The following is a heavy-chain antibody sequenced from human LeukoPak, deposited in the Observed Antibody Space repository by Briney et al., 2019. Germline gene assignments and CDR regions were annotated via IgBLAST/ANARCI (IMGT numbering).Heavy chain of an antibody. D-gene: IGHD3-3*01. J-gene: IGHJ6*03. CDR1: GGSFSGYY. CDR2: INHSGST. Sequence: SETLSLTCAVYGGSFSGYYWSWIRQPPGKGLEWIGEINHSGSTNYNPSLKSRVTISVDTSKNQFSLKLSSVTAADAAVYYCARGVPGYDFWSGYYFYYYYMDVWGKGTTDTVSS. V-gene: IGHV4-34*01. CDR3: ARGVPGYDFWSGYYFYYYYMDV.